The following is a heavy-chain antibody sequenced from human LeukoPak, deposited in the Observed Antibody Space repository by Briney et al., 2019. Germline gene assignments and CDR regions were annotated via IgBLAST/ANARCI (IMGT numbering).Heavy chain of an antibody. J-gene: IGHJ4*02. D-gene: IGHD5-24*01. CDR2: ISGSDSST. Sequence: GGSLRLSCAASGFTFSSSAMGWVRQAPGKGLEWVSTISGSDSSTHYADSVKGRFTISRDNSKNTLYLQMNSLRADDTAVYYCAKSGYNRFDYWGQGTLVTVSS. CDR1: GFTFSSSA. V-gene: IGHV3-23*01. CDR3: AKSGYNRFDY.